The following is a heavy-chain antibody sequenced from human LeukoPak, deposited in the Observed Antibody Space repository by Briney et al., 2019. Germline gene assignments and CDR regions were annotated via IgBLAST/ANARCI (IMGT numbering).Heavy chain of an antibody. Sequence: ASETLSLTCAVSGYSISSGYYWGWIRQPPGKGLEWIGSIYHSGSTYYNPSLKSRVTISVDTSKNQFSLKLSSVTAADTAAYYCARDGRDWFDPWGQGTLVTVSS. CDR2: IYHSGST. V-gene: IGHV4-38-2*02. J-gene: IGHJ5*02. CDR1: GYSISSGYY. CDR3: ARDGRDWFDP.